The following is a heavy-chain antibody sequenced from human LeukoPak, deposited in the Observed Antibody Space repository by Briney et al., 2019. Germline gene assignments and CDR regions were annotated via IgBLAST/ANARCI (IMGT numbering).Heavy chain of an antibody. V-gene: IGHV3-20*04. D-gene: IGHD2/OR15-2a*01. CDR3: ARVGPSSASMTPAYGMDV. J-gene: IGHJ6*02. Sequence: PGGSLRLSCAASGFTFDDYGMSWVRQAPGKGLDWVSGINWNGGSTGYADSVKGRFTISRDNAKNSLYLQMNSLRAEDTALYYCARVGPSSASMTPAYGMDVWGQGTTVTVSS. CDR1: GFTFDDYG. CDR2: INWNGGST.